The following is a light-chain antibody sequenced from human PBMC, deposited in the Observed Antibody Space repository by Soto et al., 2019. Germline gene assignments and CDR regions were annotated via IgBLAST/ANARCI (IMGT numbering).Light chain of an antibody. CDR2: DAS. Sequence: EIVLTQSPATLSLSPGERATLSCRASQSVNSYLAWYQQKPGQAPRLLIYDASNRATGIPARFSGSGSGTDFTLTISSLEPEDFAVYYCQHRYNWPLTFGQGTRLEIK. CDR1: QSVNSY. CDR3: QHRYNWPLT. J-gene: IGKJ5*01. V-gene: IGKV3-11*01.